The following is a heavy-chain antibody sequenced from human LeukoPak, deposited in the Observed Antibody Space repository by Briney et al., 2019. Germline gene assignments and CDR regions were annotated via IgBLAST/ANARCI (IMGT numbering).Heavy chain of an antibody. CDR2: IYTSGST. Sequence: KPSDTLSLTCTVTGGSISSYYWSWIRQPAGKGLEWIGRIYTSGSTNYNPSLKSRVTMSVDTSKNQFSLKLSSVTAADTAVYYCAATQDIVVEGFDYWGQGTLVTVSS. J-gene: IGHJ4*02. V-gene: IGHV4-4*07. CDR1: GGSISSYY. CDR3: AATQDIVVEGFDY. D-gene: IGHD2-2*01.